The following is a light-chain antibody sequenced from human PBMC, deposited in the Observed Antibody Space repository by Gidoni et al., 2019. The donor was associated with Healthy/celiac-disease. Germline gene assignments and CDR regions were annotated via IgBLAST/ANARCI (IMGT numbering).Light chain of an antibody. CDR2: GAS. CDR1: QSVSSSY. V-gene: IGKV3-20*01. CDR3: QHYGTSPLT. J-gene: IGKJ4*01. Sequence: DIVLTQSQGTLSLSPGERATLSCRASQSVSSSYLAWYQQKPGQAPRLLIYGASSRATGIPDRFSGSGSGTDFTLTISRLEPEDFAVYYCQHYGTSPLTFGGGTKVEIK.